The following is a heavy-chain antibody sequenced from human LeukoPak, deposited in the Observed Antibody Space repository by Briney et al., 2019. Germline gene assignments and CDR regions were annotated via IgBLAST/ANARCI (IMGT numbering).Heavy chain of an antibody. CDR3: ARDRIAGGMDV. V-gene: IGHV4-59*01. CDR2: VYYSGST. D-gene: IGHD6-13*01. J-gene: IGHJ6*02. Sequence: PSETLSLTCTVSGGSINSYYWSWIRQPPGKGLEWMGNVYYSGSTKYNPSLKNRVTISVDTSKNQFSLKLSSVTAADTAMYYCARDRIAGGMDVWGHGTTVTVSS. CDR1: GGSINSYY.